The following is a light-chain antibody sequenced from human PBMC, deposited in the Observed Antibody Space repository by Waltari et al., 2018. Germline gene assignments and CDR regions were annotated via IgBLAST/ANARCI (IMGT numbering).Light chain of an antibody. CDR1: QSVLYSSNNKNC. Sequence: DIVMTQSPDSLAVSLGERATINCKSSQSVLYSSNNKNCLAWYQQKPGQPPKLLIYWASTRESGVPYRFSGSGSGTDFTLTISSLQAEDVAVYYCQQYYSSPQTFGQGTKLEIK. CDR2: WAS. CDR3: QQYYSSPQT. V-gene: IGKV4-1*01. J-gene: IGKJ2*01.